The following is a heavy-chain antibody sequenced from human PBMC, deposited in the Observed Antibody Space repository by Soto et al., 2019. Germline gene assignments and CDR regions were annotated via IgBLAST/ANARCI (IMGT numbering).Heavy chain of an antibody. CDR1: GGSISSYF. D-gene: IGHD6-13*01. CDR2: IYYSGST. J-gene: IGHJ4*02. Sequence: QVQLQESGPGLVKPSETLSLTCTVSGGSISSYFWSWIRQPPGKGLEWIGYIYYSGSTFYNPSLESRLTISLDTSKNQFSLKLSSVTAADTAMYYCARRWAGAAGHEFDYWGQGTLVTVSS. CDR3: ARRWAGAAGHEFDY. V-gene: IGHV4-59*08.